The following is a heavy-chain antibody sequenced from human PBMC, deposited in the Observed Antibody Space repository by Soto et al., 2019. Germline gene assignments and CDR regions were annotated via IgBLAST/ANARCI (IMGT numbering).Heavy chain of an antibody. Sequence: QEQLVESGGGVVQPGTSLRLSCVASGFTFNSYGMHWVRQAPGKGLEWVAAIWFDGSDKYYADSVKGRFTISRDNSKNTEYRQMNSLRAEDTGVYYCARLVGAAAGRFDPWGQGTLVIVSS. J-gene: IGHJ5*02. D-gene: IGHD6-13*01. CDR1: GFTFNSYG. CDR2: IWFDGSDK. CDR3: ARLVGAAAGRFDP. V-gene: IGHV3-33*01.